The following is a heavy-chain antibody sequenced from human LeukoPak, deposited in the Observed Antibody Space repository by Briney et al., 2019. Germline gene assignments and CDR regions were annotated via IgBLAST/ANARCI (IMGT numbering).Heavy chain of an antibody. D-gene: IGHD4-11*01. CDR2: IYTSGST. CDR3: ARGDYKGNWFDP. J-gene: IGHJ5*02. Sequence: SQTLSLTCTVSGGSISGGSYYWSWIRQPAGKGLEWIGRIYTSGSTNYNPSLKSRVTISVDTSKNQFSLKLSSVTAADTAVYYCARGDYKGNWFDPWGQGTLVTVSS. V-gene: IGHV4-61*02. CDR1: GGSISGGSYY.